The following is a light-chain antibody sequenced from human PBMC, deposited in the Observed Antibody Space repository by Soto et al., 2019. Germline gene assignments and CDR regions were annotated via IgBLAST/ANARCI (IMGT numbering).Light chain of an antibody. CDR2: GAF. Sequence: EIVLTQSPGTLSLSPGEGATLSCRASQSVSSSYLAWYQQKPGQAPRLLIYGAFNRATGIPDRFSGSGSGTDFTLTISRLEPEDFAVYYCQQYGSSPLTFGGGTKVDIK. CDR3: QQYGSSPLT. V-gene: IGKV3-20*01. CDR1: QSVSSSY. J-gene: IGKJ4*01.